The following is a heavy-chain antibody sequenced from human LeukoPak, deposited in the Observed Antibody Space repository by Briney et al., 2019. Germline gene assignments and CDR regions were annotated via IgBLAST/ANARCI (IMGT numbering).Heavy chain of an antibody. J-gene: IGHJ4*02. Sequence: GGSLRLSCAASGFTFSSYGMSWIRQAPGKGLEWVSTISGNGGSTYYADSVKGRFTISRDNSKNTLYLQMNSLRAEDTAVYYCAKARITMVRGVGYYFDYWGQGTLATVSS. D-gene: IGHD3-10*01. CDR2: ISGNGGST. CDR1: GFTFSSYG. V-gene: IGHV3-23*01. CDR3: AKARITMVRGVGYYFDY.